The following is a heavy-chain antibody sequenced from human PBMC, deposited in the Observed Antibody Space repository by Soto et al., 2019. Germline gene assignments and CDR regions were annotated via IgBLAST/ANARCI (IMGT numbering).Heavy chain of an antibody. CDR2: VNPDGTIT. J-gene: IGHJ1*01. D-gene: IGHD3-9*01. Sequence: PGGSLRLSCAASGYTFSHYWMHWVRQAPGKGLVWVSRVNPDGTITTYADSVKGRFTISRDNAKNTLYLQMNSLGVEDTALYYCSYDTFGDKASWAQGTPVTV. CDR3: SYDTFGDKAS. V-gene: IGHV3-74*01. CDR1: GYTFSHYW.